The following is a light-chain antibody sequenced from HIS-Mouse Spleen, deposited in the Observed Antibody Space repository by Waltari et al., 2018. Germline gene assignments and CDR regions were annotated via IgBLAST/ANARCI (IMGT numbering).Light chain of an antibody. CDR1: QSISSW. Sequence: DIQMTQSPSTLSASVGDRVTITCRASQSISSWLAWYQQEPGKAPKLLIYKASSLESGVPSRFRGSGSGTEFTLTISSLQPDDFATYYCQQYNSYWSITFGQGTRLEIK. V-gene: IGKV1-5*03. J-gene: IGKJ5*01. CDR2: KAS. CDR3: QQYNSYWSIT.